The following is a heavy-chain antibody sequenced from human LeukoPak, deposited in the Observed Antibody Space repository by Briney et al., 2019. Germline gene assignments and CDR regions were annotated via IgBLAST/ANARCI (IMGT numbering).Heavy chain of an antibody. Sequence: PGGSLRLSCAASGFTFSSYAMHWVRQAPGKGLEWVAVISYDGSNKCYADSVKGRFTISRDNSKNTLYLQMNSLRAEDTAVYYCARDLGYGASGDAFDIWGQGTMVTVSS. CDR3: ARDLGYGASGDAFDI. V-gene: IGHV3-30-3*01. CDR1: GFTFSSYA. J-gene: IGHJ3*02. D-gene: IGHD4-17*01. CDR2: ISYDGSNK.